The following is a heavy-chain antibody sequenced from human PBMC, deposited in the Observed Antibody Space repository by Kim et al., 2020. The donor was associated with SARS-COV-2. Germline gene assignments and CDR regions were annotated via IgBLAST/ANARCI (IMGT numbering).Heavy chain of an antibody. V-gene: IGHV4-59*01. J-gene: IGHJ1*01. CDR2: IYYSGST. D-gene: IGHD6-19*01. CDR1: GGSISSYY. Sequence: SETLSLTCTVSGGSISSYYWSWIRQPPGKGLEWIGYIYYSGSTNYNPSLKSRVTISVDTSKNQFSLKLSSVTAADTAVYYCARDIGIAVAGNSGGFQHWGQGTLVTVSS. CDR3: ARDIGIAVAGNSGGFQH.